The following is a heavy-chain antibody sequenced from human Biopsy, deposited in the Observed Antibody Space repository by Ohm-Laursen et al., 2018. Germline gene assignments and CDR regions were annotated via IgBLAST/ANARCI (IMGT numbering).Heavy chain of an antibody. Sequence: SETLSLTCAVSGDSVTKYYWSWIRQPPGKGLEWIGHIYYSVMTNYNPSLQSRVSISVDTSRNQVSLTLSSVTAADTAVYYCARGEVTFGELIVSLNSWGQGTLVTVSS. D-gene: IGHD3-16*02. V-gene: IGHV4-59*02. CDR3: ARGEVTFGELIVSLNS. CDR2: IYYSVMT. CDR1: GDSVTKYY. J-gene: IGHJ4*02.